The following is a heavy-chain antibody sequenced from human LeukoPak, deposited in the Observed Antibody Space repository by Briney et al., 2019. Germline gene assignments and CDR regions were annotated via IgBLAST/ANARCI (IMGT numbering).Heavy chain of an antibody. Sequence: GGSLRLSCAASGFTFSSYAMHRVRQAPGKGLEWVAVISYDGSNKYYADSVKGRFTISRDNSKNTLYLQMNSLRAEDTAVYYCARVATESYFDYWGQGTLVTVSS. J-gene: IGHJ4*02. CDR2: ISYDGSNK. CDR3: ARVATESYFDY. D-gene: IGHD1-26*01. CDR1: GFTFSSYA. V-gene: IGHV3-30-3*01.